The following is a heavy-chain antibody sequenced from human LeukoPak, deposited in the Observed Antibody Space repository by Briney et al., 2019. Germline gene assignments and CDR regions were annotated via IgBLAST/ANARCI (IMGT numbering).Heavy chain of an antibody. D-gene: IGHD1-26*01. CDR1: GYTFTGYY. CDR3: ARVVGGGYFSGLGY. V-gene: IGHV1-2*06. Sequence: ASVKVSCKASGYTFTGYYMHWVRQAPGQGLEWMGRINPNSGGTNYAQKFQGRGTMTRDTSISTAYMELSRLRSDDTAVYYCARVVGGGYFSGLGYWGQGTLVTVSS. J-gene: IGHJ4*02. CDR2: INPNSGGT.